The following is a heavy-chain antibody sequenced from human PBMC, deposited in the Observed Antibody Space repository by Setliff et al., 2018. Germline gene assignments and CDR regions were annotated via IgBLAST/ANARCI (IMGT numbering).Heavy chain of an antibody. CDR2: GSSGSPT. Sequence: LSLTCTVSGYSISSGHYWGWIRQPPGKGLEWIGSSGSPTYYAESVKGRFALSRDNTNKSVNLEMSSLRVEDTAIYFCVKGDSTPPHWYFDLWGRGTPVTVSS. CDR1: GYSISSGHY. V-gene: IGHV3-11*04. CDR3: VKGDSTPPHWYFDL. J-gene: IGHJ2*01.